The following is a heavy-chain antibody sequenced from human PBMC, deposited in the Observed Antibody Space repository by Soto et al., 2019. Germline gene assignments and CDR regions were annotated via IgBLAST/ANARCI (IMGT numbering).Heavy chain of an antibody. V-gene: IGHV1-3*01. CDR2: INAANGDT. CDR3: AKDYWNPRYFDN. Sequence: ASVKVSCKASGYTFTSYGIHWVRQAPGQRLEWMGWINAANGDTKYSPKFQGRVTITRDTSASTAYMELSSLRADDTAIYYCAKDYWNPRYFDNWGQGTLVTVSS. J-gene: IGHJ4*02. D-gene: IGHD1-1*01. CDR1: GYTFTSYG.